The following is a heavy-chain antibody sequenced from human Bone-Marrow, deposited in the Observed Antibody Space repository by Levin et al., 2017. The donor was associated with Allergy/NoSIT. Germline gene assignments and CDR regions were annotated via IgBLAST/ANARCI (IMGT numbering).Heavy chain of an antibody. D-gene: IGHD1-14*01. V-gene: IGHV3-11*01. CDR2: ISSSGRTE. Sequence: SGGSLRLSCVVSGFTFSDYYMSWIRQAPGKGLEWVSYISSSGRTEYYADSVKGRFTISRDNAKNSLYLQMNSLRAEDTAVYYCSSSPRARYHLAPPLWGQGTLVTVSS. J-gene: IGHJ4*02. CDR3: SSSPRARYHLAPPL. CDR1: GFTFSDYY.